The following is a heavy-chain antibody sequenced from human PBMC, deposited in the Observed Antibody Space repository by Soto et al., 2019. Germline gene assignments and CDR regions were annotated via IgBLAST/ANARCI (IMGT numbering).Heavy chain of an antibody. J-gene: IGHJ6*02. CDR2: ISAYNGNT. CDR3: ARDPMVRGVIITKYYYGMDV. V-gene: IGHV1-18*01. Sequence: ASVKVSCKASGYTFTSYGISWVRQAPGQGLEWMGWISAYNGNTNYAQKLQGRVTMTTDTSTSTAYMELRSLRSDDTAVYYFARDPMVRGVIITKYYYGMDVWGQGTTVTVSS. D-gene: IGHD3-10*01. CDR1: GYTFTSYG.